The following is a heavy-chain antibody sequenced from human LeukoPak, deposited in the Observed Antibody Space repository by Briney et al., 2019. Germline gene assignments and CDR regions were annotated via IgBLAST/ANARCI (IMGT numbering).Heavy chain of an antibody. CDR2: ISGSGGST. J-gene: IGHJ4*02. CDR1: GFTFSSYA. V-gene: IGHV3-23*01. Sequence: GGSLRLSCVASGFTFSSYAMNWVRQAPAKGLEWVSGISGSGGSTYYADSVKGQFTISRDNSKNTLYLQMNSLRAEDTAIYYCARSYSSGSWGQGTLVTVSS. D-gene: IGHD6-19*01. CDR3: ARSYSSGS.